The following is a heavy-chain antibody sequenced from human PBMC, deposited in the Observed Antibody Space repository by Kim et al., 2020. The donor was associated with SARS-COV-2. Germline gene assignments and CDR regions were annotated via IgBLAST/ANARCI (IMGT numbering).Heavy chain of an antibody. Sequence: KGRFTISRDNSKNTLYLQMNSLRAEDTAVYYCASLHYYDSSGYSHYGMDVWGQGTTVTVSS. J-gene: IGHJ6*02. CDR3: ASLHYYDSSGYSHYGMDV. V-gene: IGHV3-66*01. D-gene: IGHD3-22*01.